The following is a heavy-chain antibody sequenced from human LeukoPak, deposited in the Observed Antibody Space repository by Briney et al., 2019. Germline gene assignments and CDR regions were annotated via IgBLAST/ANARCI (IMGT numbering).Heavy chain of an antibody. V-gene: IGHV3-23*01. Sequence: GGSLRLSRAASGFTFSSYAMSWVRQAPGKGLEWVSAISGSGGSTYYADSVKGRFTISRDNSKNTLYLQMNSLRAEDTAVYYCAKARYQLLVPSVFDYWGQGTLVTVSS. CDR2: ISGSGGST. CDR3: AKARYQLLVPSVFDY. D-gene: IGHD2-2*01. J-gene: IGHJ4*02. CDR1: GFTFSSYA.